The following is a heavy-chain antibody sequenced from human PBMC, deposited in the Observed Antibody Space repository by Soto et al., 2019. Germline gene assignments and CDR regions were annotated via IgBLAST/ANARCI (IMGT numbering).Heavy chain of an antibody. D-gene: IGHD2-15*01. J-gene: IGHJ4*02. CDR1: GFTFSSYG. V-gene: IGHV3-30*18. CDR3: AKDGYCSGGSCYTLYYFDY. CDR2: ISYDGSNK. Sequence: QVQLVESGGGVVQPGRSLRLSCAASGFTFSSYGMHWVRQAPGKGLEWVAVISYDGSNKYYAESVKGRFTISRDNSKNPLYLQMNSLRAEDTAVYYCAKDGYCSGGSCYTLYYFDYWGQGTLVTVSS.